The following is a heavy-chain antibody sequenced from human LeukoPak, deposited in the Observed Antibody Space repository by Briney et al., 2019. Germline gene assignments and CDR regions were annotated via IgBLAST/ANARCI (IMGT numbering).Heavy chain of an antibody. V-gene: IGHV3-11*01. J-gene: IGHJ3*02. CDR3: GRDFGLSGTKRSFDI. D-gene: IGHD1-7*01. CDR2: ISGSGSPI. CDR1: GFIFSDYY. Sequence: PGGSLRLSCAASGFIFSDYYMGWVRQAPGKGLEWGSYISGSGSPIFYADSVKGRFTISRDNAKNSMHLQMNSLRAEETAVYYCGRDFGLSGTKRSFDIWGQGTMVTVSS.